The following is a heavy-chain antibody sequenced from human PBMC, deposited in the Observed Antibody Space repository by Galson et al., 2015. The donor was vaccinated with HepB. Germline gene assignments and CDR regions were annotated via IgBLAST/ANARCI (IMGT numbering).Heavy chain of an antibody. Sequence: SLRLSCAASGFTFSSYSMNWVRQAPGKGLEWVSYISSSSSSTIYYADSVKGRFTISRDNAKNSLYLQMNSLRDEDTAVYYCARDLVPAATLRYNWNMGVAFDIWGQGTMVTVSS. CDR1: GFTFSSYS. D-gene: IGHD1/OR15-1a*01. J-gene: IGHJ3*02. CDR3: ARDLVPAATLRYNWNMGVAFDI. V-gene: IGHV3-48*02. CDR2: ISSSSSSTI.